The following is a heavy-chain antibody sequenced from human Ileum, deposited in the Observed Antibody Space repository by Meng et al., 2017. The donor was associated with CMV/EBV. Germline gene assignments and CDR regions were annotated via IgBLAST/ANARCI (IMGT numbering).Heavy chain of an antibody. V-gene: IGHV4-34*01. CDR3: AGGLLSGCSSTSCYYFDY. J-gene: IGHJ4*02. CDR1: GSFSGYS. CDR2: INHIRST. D-gene: IGHD2-2*01. Sequence: GSFSGYSWSWIRQPPGKGLEWIGEINHIRSTNYNPSLKSRVTISVDTSKNQFSLKLSSVTAADTAVYYCAGGLLSGCSSTSCYYFDYWGQGTLVTVSS.